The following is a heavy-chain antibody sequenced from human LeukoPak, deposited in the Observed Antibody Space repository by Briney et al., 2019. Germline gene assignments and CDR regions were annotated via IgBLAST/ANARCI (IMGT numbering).Heavy chain of an antibody. CDR3: ARDLFHQINWFDP. V-gene: IGHV3-7*01. CDR1: GFTFSSYA. D-gene: IGHD2-21*01. CDR2: IKQDGSEK. Sequence: GGSLRLSCAASGFTFSSYAMSWVRQAPGKGLEWVANIKQDGSEKYYVDSVKGRFTISRDNAKNSLYLQMNSLRAEDTAVYYCARDLFHQINWFDPWGQGTLVTVSS. J-gene: IGHJ5*02.